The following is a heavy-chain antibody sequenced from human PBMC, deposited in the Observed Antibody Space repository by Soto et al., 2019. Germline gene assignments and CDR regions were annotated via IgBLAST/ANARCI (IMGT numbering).Heavy chain of an antibody. CDR1: GFAVNSDY. CDR2: IFGGGTT. V-gene: IGHV3-53*01. CDR3: VRTSSY. J-gene: IGHJ4*02. Sequence: GGSLRLSCAASGFAVNSDYMSWVRQAPGKGLEWVSVIFGGGTTHYSDSVKGRFTISRDNSKNTVFLQMNSLRVEDTAVYFCVRTSSYWGQGTRVTVS. D-gene: IGHD2-2*01.